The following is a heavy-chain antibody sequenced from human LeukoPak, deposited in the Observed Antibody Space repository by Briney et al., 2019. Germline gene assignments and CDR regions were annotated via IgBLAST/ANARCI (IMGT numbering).Heavy chain of an antibody. J-gene: IGHJ6*03. V-gene: IGHV4-38-2*02. CDR1: GYSISSGYY. Sequence: SETLSLACAVSGYSISSGYYWGWIRQPPGKGLEWIGNICHSGSTYYTPSLKSRVTISIDTSKNQFSLKLSSVTAADTAVYYCAREPVLRFLEWLPRAPAYYYYYMDVWGKGTTVTVSS. CDR3: AREPVLRFLEWLPRAPAYYYYYMDV. D-gene: IGHD3-3*01. CDR2: ICHSGST.